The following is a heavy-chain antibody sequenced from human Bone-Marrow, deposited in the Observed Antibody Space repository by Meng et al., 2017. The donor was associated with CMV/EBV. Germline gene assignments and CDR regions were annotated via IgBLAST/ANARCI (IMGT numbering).Heavy chain of an antibody. V-gene: IGHV3-7*01. D-gene: IGHD3-10*01. CDR1: GFTFSSYS. J-gene: IGHJ4*02. CDR2: IKQDGSEK. CDR3: ARVWGDYQLFESSFDY. Sequence: GESLKISCAASGFTFSSYSMSWVRQAPGKGLEWVDYIKQDGSEKYYVDSVKGRFTLSRYNAKNSLYLQMDSLRAEDTAVYYCARVWGDYQLFESSFDYWGLGTLVTVSS.